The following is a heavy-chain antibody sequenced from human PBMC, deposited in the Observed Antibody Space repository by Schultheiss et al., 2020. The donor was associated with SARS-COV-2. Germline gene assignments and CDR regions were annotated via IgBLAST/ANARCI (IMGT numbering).Heavy chain of an antibody. CDR1: GGSFSDYY. CDR3: ARDQWERAFDI. D-gene: IGHD1-26*01. Sequence: SQTLSLTCAVYGGSFSDYYWNWIRQPPGKGLEWIGEINHSGSTNYNPSLKSRVTISVDTSKNQFSLKLSSVTAADTAVYYCARDQWERAFDIWGQGTMVTVSS. J-gene: IGHJ3*02. CDR2: INHSGST. V-gene: IGHV4-34*01.